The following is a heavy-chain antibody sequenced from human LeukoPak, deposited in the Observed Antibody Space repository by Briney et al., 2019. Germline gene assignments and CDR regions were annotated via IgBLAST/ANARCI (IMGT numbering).Heavy chain of an antibody. D-gene: IGHD6-13*01. CDR2: IYYSGST. V-gene: IGHV4-59*01. J-gene: IGHJ6*03. Sequence: SETLSPTCTVSGGSISSYYWSWIRQPPGKGLEWIGYIYYSGSTNYNPSLKSRVTISVDTSKNQFSLKLSSVTAEDTAVYYCARGWQQLPYYYYYMDVWGKGTTVTVSS. CDR1: GGSISSYY. CDR3: ARGWQQLPYYYYYMDV.